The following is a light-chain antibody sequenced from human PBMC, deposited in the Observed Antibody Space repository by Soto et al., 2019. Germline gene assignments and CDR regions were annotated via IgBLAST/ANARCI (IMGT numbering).Light chain of an antibody. CDR2: EGS. CDR1: SSDVGSYDL. Sequence: QPVLSQPASVSGSPGQSITISCTGTSSDVGSYDLVSWYQQHPGKAPKVMIYEGSKRPSGVSHRFSGSKSGNTASLTISGLQAEDEADYYCCSYAGSSTFVVFGGGTKLTVL. J-gene: IGLJ2*01. CDR3: CSYAGSSTFVV. V-gene: IGLV2-23*03.